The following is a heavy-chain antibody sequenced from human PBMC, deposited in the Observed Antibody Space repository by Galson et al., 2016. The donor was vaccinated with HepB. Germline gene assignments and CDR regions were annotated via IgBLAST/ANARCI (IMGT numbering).Heavy chain of an antibody. D-gene: IGHD6-13*01. J-gene: IGHJ4*02. V-gene: IGHV5-51*01. CDR2: IYPGDSDT. Sequence: QSGAEVKKSGESLKISCKGSGYDFTSYWIGWVRQMPGKGLEWMGIIYPGDSDTRYSPSFEGQVNISADKSISTAYLQWSSLKASDTAMFYCARHPFLKSAADYWGQGTLLTVSS. CDR3: ARHPFLKSAADY. CDR1: GYDFTSYW.